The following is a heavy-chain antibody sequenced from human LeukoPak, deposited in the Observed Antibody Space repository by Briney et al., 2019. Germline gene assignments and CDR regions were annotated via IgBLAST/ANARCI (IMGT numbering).Heavy chain of an antibody. Sequence: PGPSLRLSYAASGFTFSGYWMHWVRQAPGKGLAWVSVIGSDGSITTYADSVKGRFTISRDTAKNTLYLQMNSLRAEDTAVYYCARDGRSGNFDKWGQGTLVSVSS. CDR2: IGSDGSIT. CDR3: ARDGRSGNFDK. CDR1: GFTFSGYW. J-gene: IGHJ4*02. V-gene: IGHV3-74*01. D-gene: IGHD1-26*01.